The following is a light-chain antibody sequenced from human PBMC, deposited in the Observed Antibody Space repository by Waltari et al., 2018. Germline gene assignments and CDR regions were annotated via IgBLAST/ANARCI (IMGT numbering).Light chain of an antibody. CDR2: CIS. CDR3: QSYDSSLDGVV. CDR1: SSNIGAVYD. J-gene: IGLJ2*01. Sequence: QSVLTQPPSVSGAPGQRVTISCSGSSSNIGAVYDVQWYQHLPGTAHKLVISCISVRPSGVPNRFSHSKSGASASLAISGLQADDEGDYYCQSYDSSLDGVVFGGGTKRTVL. V-gene: IGLV1-40*01.